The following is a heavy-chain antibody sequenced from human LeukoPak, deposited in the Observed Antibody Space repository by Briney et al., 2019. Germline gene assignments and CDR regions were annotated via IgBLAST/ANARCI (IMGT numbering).Heavy chain of an antibody. Sequence: KPSETLSLTCAVYGGSFSGYYWSWIRQPPGKGLEWIGEINHSGSTNYNPSLKSRVTISVDTSKNQFSLKLSSVTAADTAVYYCARARKITYYYGSGSYNWFDPWGQGTLVTVSS. J-gene: IGHJ5*02. CDR2: INHSGST. CDR1: GGSFSGYY. D-gene: IGHD3-10*01. V-gene: IGHV4-34*01. CDR3: ARARKITYYYGSGSYNWFDP.